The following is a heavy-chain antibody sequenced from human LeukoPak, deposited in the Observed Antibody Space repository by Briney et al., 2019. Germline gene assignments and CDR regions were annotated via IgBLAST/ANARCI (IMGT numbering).Heavy chain of an antibody. D-gene: IGHD3/OR15-3a*01. CDR1: GFTFSSYA. J-gene: IGHJ4*02. CDR3: ARTGIPLRYFDR. Sequence: GGSLRLSCAASGFTFSSYAMSWVRQAPGKGLEWVSAISGSGGSTYYAEAVEGRFSISRDDSMNMVFLEMDSLRVDDTAVYFCARTGIPLRYFDRWGQGTLVTVSS. V-gene: IGHV3-23*01. CDR2: ISGSGGST.